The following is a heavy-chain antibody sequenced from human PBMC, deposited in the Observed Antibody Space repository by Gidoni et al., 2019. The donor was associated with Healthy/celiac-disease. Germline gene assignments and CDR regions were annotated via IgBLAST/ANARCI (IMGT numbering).Heavy chain of an antibody. CDR3: ARDHLAYCGGDCYYYYYMDV. V-gene: IGHV3-21*01. CDR1: RFTFRSYS. CDR2: ISSSSSYI. D-gene: IGHD2-21*02. J-gene: IGHJ6*03. Sequence: EVQLVEPGGGLVKPGGSLRLSCAASRFTFRSYSLHCGRQAPGKGLEWVSSISSSSSYIYYADSVKGRFTISRDNAKNSLYLQMNSLRAEDTAVYYCARDHLAYCGGDCYYYYYMDVWGKGTTVTVSS.